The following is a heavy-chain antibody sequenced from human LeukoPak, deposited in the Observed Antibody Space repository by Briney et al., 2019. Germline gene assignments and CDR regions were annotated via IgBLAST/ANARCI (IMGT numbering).Heavy chain of an antibody. CDR1: GFTFSSYG. CDR3: AGYCSGGSCYFHYYYYYMDV. D-gene: IGHD2-15*01. Sequence: GGSLRLSCAASGFTFSSYGMSWVRQAPGKGLEWVSAISGSGGSTYYADSVKGRFTISRDNSKNTLYLQMNSLRAEDTAVYYCAGYCSGGSCYFHYYYYYMDVWGKGTTVTISS. J-gene: IGHJ6*03. CDR2: ISGSGGST. V-gene: IGHV3-23*01.